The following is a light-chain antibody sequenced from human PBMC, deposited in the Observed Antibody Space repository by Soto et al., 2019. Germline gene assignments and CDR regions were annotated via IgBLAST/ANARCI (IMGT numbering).Light chain of an antibody. J-gene: IGKJ2*01. V-gene: IGKV4-1*01. CDR1: QSVFYTSTNKNY. Sequence: IVMTQSPDSLAVSLGERATINCKSSQSVFYTSTNKNYLAWYQQKPGQPPKLLIYWASTRESGVPDRFSGSQSGTEFTLNISPVQAEDVAVYYCQQYYNTPRTFGQGTNLEIK. CDR3: QQYYNTPRT. CDR2: WAS.